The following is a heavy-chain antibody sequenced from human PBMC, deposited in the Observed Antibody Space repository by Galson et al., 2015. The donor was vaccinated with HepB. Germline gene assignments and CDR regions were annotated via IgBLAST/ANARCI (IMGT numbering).Heavy chain of an antibody. CDR2: INTNTGKS. V-gene: IGHV7-4-1*02. J-gene: IGHJ4*02. CDR3: ARALGLTGAAGDN. CDR1: GYTFNTCA. D-gene: IGHD6-13*01. Sequence: SVKVSCKASGYTFNTCAMNWVRQAPGQGLEWMGWINTNTGKSTYAPGFTGRFVFSLDTSVSTAYLQISSLSVEDTAVYYCARALGLTGAAGDNWGQGTLVTVSS.